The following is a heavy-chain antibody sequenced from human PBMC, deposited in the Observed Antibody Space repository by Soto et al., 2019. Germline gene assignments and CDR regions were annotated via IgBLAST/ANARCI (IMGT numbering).Heavy chain of an antibody. J-gene: IGHJ5*02. V-gene: IGHV3-33*01. CDR1: GFTFSSYG. Sequence: QVQLVESGGGVVQPGRSLRLSCAASGFTFSSYGMHWVRQAPGKGLEWVAVIWYDGSNKYYADSVKGRFTISRDNSKNTLYLQMNSLRAEDTAVYYCARDPGLGIAAAGDVPWGQGTLVTVSS. CDR3: ARDPGLGIAAAGDVP. CDR2: IWYDGSNK. D-gene: IGHD6-13*01.